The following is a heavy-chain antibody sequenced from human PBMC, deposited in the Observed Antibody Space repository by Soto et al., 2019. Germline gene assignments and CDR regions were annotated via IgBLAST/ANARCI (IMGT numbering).Heavy chain of an antibody. CDR2: ISSSGATK. Sequence: EVQVVESGGGLVQPGGSLRLSCAVSGFTFSSHEFNWVRQAPGKGVEFISYISSSGATKYYADSVKGRFTISRDNGKKSLYLPMNSLRAEDTAVYYCASTVELFYHYGMDVWGQGTTVTVSS. D-gene: IGHD1-26*01. CDR3: ASTVELFYHYGMDV. V-gene: IGHV3-48*03. CDR1: GFTFSSHE. J-gene: IGHJ6*02.